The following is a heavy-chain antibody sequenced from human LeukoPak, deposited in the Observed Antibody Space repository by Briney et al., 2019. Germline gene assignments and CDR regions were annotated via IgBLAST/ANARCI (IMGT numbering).Heavy chain of an antibody. CDR1: GGSISSGGYY. Sequence: SETLSLTCTVSGGSISSGGYYWSWIRQHPGKGLEWIGYIYYSGSTYYNPSLKSRVTISVDTSKNQFSLKLSSVTAADTAVYYCARVTGFVDYGMDVWGQGTTVTVSS. D-gene: IGHD7-27*01. CDR3: ARVTGFVDYGMDV. CDR2: IYYSGST. J-gene: IGHJ6*02. V-gene: IGHV4-31*03.